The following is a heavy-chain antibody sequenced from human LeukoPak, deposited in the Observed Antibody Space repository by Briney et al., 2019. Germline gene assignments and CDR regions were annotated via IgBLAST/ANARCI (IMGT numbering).Heavy chain of an antibody. V-gene: IGHV3-23*01. CDR1: GFTFSSYA. CDR3: AKDLHGEVPDYFDY. Sequence: PGGSLRLSWVASGFTFSSYAMGWVRQAPGKGLQWVSGISSSGGTTYYTDSVKGRFTISRDNSKNTLYLQVNSLRAEDTAVYYCAKDLHGEVPDYFDYWGQGSLVTVSS. CDR2: ISSSGGTT. D-gene: IGHD3-3*01. J-gene: IGHJ4*02.